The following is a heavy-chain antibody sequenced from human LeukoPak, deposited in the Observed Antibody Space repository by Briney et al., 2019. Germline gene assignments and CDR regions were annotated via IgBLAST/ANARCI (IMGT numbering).Heavy chain of an antibody. D-gene: IGHD6-13*01. Sequence: GGSLRLSCAASGFTFSSYYMSWVRQAPGKGLECVSSIYCCGSTYYADSVKGRFTISRDNSKNTLYLQMNSLRVEDTAVYYCERGPGFSSSQLPYYFDYWGQGTLVTVSS. CDR2: IYCCGST. V-gene: IGHV3-53*01. CDR3: ERGPGFSSSQLPYYFDY. CDR1: GFTFSSYY. J-gene: IGHJ4*02.